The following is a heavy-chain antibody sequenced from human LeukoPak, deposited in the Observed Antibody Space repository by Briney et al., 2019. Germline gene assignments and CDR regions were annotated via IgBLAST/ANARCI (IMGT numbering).Heavy chain of an antibody. J-gene: IGHJ3*01. CDR1: GGSISSGDYY. CDR3: AKYPDYYDSSGYYFG. CDR2: IYYSGST. V-gene: IGHV4-30-4*08. D-gene: IGHD3-22*01. Sequence: KPSQTLSLTCTVSGGSISSGDYYWSWIRQPPGKGLEWIGYIYYSGSTYYNPSLKSRVTISVDTSKNQFSLKLSSVTAADTAVYYCAKYPDYYDSSGYYFGWGQGTMVTVSS.